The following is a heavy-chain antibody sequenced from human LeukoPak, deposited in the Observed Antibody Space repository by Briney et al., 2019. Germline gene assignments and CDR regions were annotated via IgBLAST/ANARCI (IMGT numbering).Heavy chain of an antibody. CDR2: ISGSGGST. Sequence: GGSLRLSCAASGFTFSSYAMSWVRQAPGKGLEWVSAISGSGGSTYYADSVKGRFTISRDNSKNTLCLQMNSLRAEDTAVYYCASTGYSSGWGVGVFFDYWGQGTLVTVSS. V-gene: IGHV3-23*01. D-gene: IGHD6-19*01. CDR1: GFTFSSYA. CDR3: ASTGYSSGWGVGVFFDY. J-gene: IGHJ4*02.